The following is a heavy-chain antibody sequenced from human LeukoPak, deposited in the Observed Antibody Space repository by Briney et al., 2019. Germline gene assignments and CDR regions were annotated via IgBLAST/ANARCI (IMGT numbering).Heavy chain of an antibody. Sequence: PGGSLRLSCAASGFTFSTFAMIWVRQPPGKGLEWVSSIFPSGGEIHYADSVKGRFTISRDNSKNTLYLQMHSLAAEDTAVYYCTRDRNYNLLTGYYDAFDIWGQGTMVTVSS. CDR3: TRDRNYNLLTGYYDAFDI. J-gene: IGHJ3*02. V-gene: IGHV3-23*01. CDR1: GFTFSTFA. CDR2: IFPSGGEI. D-gene: IGHD3-9*01.